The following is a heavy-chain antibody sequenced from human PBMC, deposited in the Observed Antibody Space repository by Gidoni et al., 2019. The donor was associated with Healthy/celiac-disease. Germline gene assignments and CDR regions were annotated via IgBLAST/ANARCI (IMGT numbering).Heavy chain of an antibody. CDR3: ARGHRITGTTY. Sequence: EVQLVESGGGLVLPGGSLRLSCAASGFTFSSYEMNWVRQAPGKGLEWVSYISSSGSTIYYADSVKGRFTISRDNAKNSLYLQMNSLRAEDTAVYYCARGHRITGTTYWGQGTLVTVSS. CDR1: GFTFSSYE. V-gene: IGHV3-48*03. J-gene: IGHJ4*02. CDR2: ISSSGSTI. D-gene: IGHD1-7*01.